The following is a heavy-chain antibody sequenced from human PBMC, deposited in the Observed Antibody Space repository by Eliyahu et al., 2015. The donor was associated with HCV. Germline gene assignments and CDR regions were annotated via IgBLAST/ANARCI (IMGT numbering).Heavy chain of an antibody. Sequence: EVKLVESGGGLVQPGRSLRLSCEGSGFTFENYAMXWVRQAPGKGLEWVSGISWSSGNIAYADSVKGRFTISRDNAKNSLYLQMNSLRVEDTALYHCAKGGGSSVYPGPFDMWGQGTMVTVSS. V-gene: IGHV3-9*01. CDR2: ISWSSGNI. CDR1: GFTFENYA. J-gene: IGHJ3*02. CDR3: AKGGGSSVYPGPFDM. D-gene: IGHD5/OR15-5a*01.